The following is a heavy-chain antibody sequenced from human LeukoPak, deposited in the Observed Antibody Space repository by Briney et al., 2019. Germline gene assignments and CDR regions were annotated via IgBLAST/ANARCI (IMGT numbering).Heavy chain of an antibody. CDR2: IKNKTNGGTT. CDR3: TTTIVGVTTWFDP. J-gene: IGHJ5*02. V-gene: IGHV3-15*01. Sequence: GGSLRLSCAASGFTLSNAYMSWVRQAPGKGLEWVGRIKNKTNGGTTDYAAPVKGRFTISRDDSKNTPYLQINSLKTEDTAVYYCTTTIVGVTTWFDPWGQGTLVTVSS. CDR1: GFTLSNAY. D-gene: IGHD1-26*01.